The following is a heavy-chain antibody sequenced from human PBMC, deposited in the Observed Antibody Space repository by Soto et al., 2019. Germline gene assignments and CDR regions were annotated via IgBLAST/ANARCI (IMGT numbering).Heavy chain of an antibody. D-gene: IGHD6-13*01. V-gene: IGHV4-59*01. CDR3: ARGIGQQLPPLD. Sequence: QVQLQESGPGLVKPSETLSLTCTVSGVSISSYYWSWIRQPPGKRLEWIGYIYYSGNTNYNPSLTSRVTISIDASKSQFSLELSSVTAADSAVYFCARGIGQQLPPLDWGQGTLVTVSS. CDR1: GVSISSYY. J-gene: IGHJ4*02. CDR2: IYYSGNT.